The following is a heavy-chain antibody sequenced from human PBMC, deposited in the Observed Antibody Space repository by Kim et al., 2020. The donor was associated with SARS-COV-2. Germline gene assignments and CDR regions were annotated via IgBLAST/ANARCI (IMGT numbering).Heavy chain of an antibody. D-gene: IGHD6-13*01. Sequence: SETLSLTCIVSGGSIGTAGYYWAWFRQPPGKGLEWIANIYYRGNTYYNASLRRRLTISLDRPKNQISLEVTSVTAADTAVYYCARDRGQTAAGTPFDQWGQGTLVTISA. V-gene: IGHV4-39*07. CDR3: ARDRGQTAAGTPFDQ. J-gene: IGHJ4*02. CDR2: IYYRGNT. CDR1: GGSIGTAGYY.